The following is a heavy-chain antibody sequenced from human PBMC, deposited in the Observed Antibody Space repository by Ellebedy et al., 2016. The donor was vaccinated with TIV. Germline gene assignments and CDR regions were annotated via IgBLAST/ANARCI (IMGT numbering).Heavy chain of an antibody. D-gene: IGHD4-17*01. CDR3: ARHYRGPTGPDFDY. Sequence: SETLSLTXNVSGGSIGGTYTSYYWGWIRQPPGKGLVWIGSIYDSGRTHYNPSLKSRVTVSGDTSNNQFSLKLSSVTAADTAVYYCARHYRGPTGPDFDYWGQGTLVTVSS. CDR1: GGSIGGTYTSYY. J-gene: IGHJ4*02. CDR2: IYDSGRT. V-gene: IGHV4-39*01.